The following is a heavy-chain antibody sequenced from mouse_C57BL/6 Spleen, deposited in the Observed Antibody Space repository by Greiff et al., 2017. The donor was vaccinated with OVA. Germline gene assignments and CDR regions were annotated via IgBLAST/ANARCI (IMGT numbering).Heavy chain of an antibody. CDR3: TEDYGSSGGVHY. D-gene: IGHD1-1*01. CDR2: IRLKSDNYAT. J-gene: IGHJ2*01. V-gene: IGHV6-3*01. CDR1: GFTFSNYW. Sequence: EVQLVESGGGLVQPGGSMKLSCVASGFTFSNYWMNWVRQSPEKGLEWVAQIRLKSDNYATHYAESVKGRFTISRDDSKSSVYLQMNNLRAEDTGIYYCTEDYGSSGGVHYWGQGTTLTVSS.